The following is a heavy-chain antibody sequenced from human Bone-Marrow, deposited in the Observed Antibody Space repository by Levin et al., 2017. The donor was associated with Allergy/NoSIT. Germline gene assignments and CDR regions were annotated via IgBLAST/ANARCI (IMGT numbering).Heavy chain of an antibody. V-gene: IGHV3-30*03. CDR1: GFLFSDYG. J-gene: IGHJ5*02. Sequence: QTGGSLRLSCAASGFLFSDYGMYWVRQAPGRGLEWLSLISYDGSNKYYAESLKGRFTISRDNSKNTLYLQMNSLETEDTAFYYCTRTKDIGVAGNWFDPWGQGTLVTVSS. D-gene: IGHD6-19*01. CDR2: ISYDGSNK. CDR3: TRTKDIGVAGNWFDP.